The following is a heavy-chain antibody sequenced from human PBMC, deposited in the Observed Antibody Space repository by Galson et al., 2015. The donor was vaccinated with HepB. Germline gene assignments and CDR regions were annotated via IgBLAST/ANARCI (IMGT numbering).Heavy chain of an antibody. Sequence: SVKVSCKASGYTFTSYYMHWVRQAPGQGLEWMGIINPRTGNTSFAQKFEGRVTMTRDTSTSTVYMELSSLRSGDTAVYYCARYAGSTSGSWLDPWGQGTLITVSS. V-gene: IGHV1-46*01. CDR2: INPRTGNT. CDR1: GYTFTSYY. D-gene: IGHD1-7*01. J-gene: IGHJ5*02. CDR3: ARYAGSTSGSWLDP.